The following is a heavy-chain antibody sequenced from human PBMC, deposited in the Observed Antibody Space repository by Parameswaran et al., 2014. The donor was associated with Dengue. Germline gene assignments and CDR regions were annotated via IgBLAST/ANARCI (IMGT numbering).Heavy chain of an antibody. Sequence: AISSARWIRQPPGKGLEWIGYIYYSGSTNYNPSLKSRVTTSVDTSKNQFSLKLSSVTAADTAVYYCARSVNYDSSPQYFDYWGQGTLVTVSS. V-gene: IGHV4-59*01. CDR2: IYYSGST. CDR3: ARSVNYDSSPQYFDY. D-gene: IGHD3-22*01. CDR1: AISSA. J-gene: IGHJ4*02.